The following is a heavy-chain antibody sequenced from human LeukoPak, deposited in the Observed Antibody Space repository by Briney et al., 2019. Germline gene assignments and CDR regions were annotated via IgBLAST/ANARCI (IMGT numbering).Heavy chain of an antibody. CDR1: GFTFSSYA. CDR3: AREVYYDFWSGYYPTNWFDP. J-gene: IGHJ5*02. CDR2: ISYDGSNK. D-gene: IGHD3-3*01. V-gene: IGHV3-30*04. Sequence: PGRSLRLSCAASGFTFSSYAMHWVRQAPGKGLEWVAVISYDGSNKYYADSVKGRFTISRDNSKNTLYLQMNSLRAEDTAVYYCAREVYYDFWSGYYPTNWFDPWGQGTLVTVSS.